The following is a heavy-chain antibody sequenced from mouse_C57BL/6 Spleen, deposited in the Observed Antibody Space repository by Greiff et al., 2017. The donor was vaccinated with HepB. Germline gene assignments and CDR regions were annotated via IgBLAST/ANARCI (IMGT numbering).Heavy chain of an antibody. CDR1: GYSFTDYN. J-gene: IGHJ2*01. V-gene: IGHV1-39*01. CDR3: ARRGDYDDVAYYFDY. CDR2: INPNYGTT. D-gene: IGHD2-4*01. Sequence: EVQLQQSGPELVKPGASVKISCKASGYSFTDYNMNWVKQSNGKSLEWIGVINPNYGTTSYNKKFKGKATLTVDQSSSTAYMQLNSLTSEDSAVYYGARRGDYDDVAYYFDYWGQGTTLTVSS.